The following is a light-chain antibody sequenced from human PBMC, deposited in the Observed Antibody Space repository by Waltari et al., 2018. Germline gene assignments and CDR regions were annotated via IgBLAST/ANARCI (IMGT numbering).Light chain of an antibody. CDR1: SRDVGDYTY. Sequence: QSALTQPRSVSGSPGQSVTISCTGTSRDVGDYTYVSWYHHHPGKAPQLMIDDVTKRPSGVPDRFSGSKSGNTASLTISGLQAEDEADYYCCSYAGSHTWVFGGGTKLTVL. CDR2: DVT. V-gene: IGLV2-11*01. J-gene: IGLJ3*02. CDR3: CSYAGSHTWV.